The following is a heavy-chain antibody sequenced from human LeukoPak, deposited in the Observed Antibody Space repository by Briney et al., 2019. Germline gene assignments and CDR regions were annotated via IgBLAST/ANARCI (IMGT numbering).Heavy chain of an antibody. V-gene: IGHV3-73*01. Sequence: PGGSLRLSCATSWFTFTGSSIHWVRQPSGKGLEWVGRIRSKANNYATAYATSVEGRFTFSRDDSKTTAYLQMNSLKSEDTAVYYCAAGQMDYYGMDVWGRGTTVIVSS. CDR1: WFTFTGSS. CDR2: IRSKANNYAT. D-gene: IGHD6-13*01. J-gene: IGHJ6*02. CDR3: AAGQMDYYGMDV.